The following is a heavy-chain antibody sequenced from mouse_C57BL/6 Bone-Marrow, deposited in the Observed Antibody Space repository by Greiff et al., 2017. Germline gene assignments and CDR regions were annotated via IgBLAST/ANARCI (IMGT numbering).Heavy chain of an antibody. CDR3: ARYYYGLDY. CDR2: INPSTGGT. D-gene: IGHD1-1*01. Sequence: VQLQQSGPELVKPGASVKISCKASGYSFTGYYMNWVKQSPEKSLEWIGEINPSTGGTTYNQKFKAKATLTVDKSSSTAYMQLKSLTSEDSAVYYCARYYYGLDYWGQGTTLTGSA. CDR1: GYSFTGYY. J-gene: IGHJ2*01. V-gene: IGHV1-42*01.